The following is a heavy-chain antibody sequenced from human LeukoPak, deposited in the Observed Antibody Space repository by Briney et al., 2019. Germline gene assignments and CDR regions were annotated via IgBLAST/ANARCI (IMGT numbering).Heavy chain of an antibody. D-gene: IGHD3-10*01. CDR2: LSPEGSDK. CDR1: GLTFVNTW. Sequence: PGGSLRLSCVPSGLTFVNTWMGWVRQAPGKGLEGVANLSPEGSDKYYVDSVRGRFTISRDNAQNSVNLQMNSLRAEDSAVYYCGRWGVNAGLDRWGQGTLVSVSS. V-gene: IGHV3-7*01. J-gene: IGHJ5*02. CDR3: GRWGVNAGLDR.